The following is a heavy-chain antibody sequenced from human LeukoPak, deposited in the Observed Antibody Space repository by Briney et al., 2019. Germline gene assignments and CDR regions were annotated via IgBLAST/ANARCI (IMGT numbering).Heavy chain of an antibody. CDR3: ARDGRSAYYYDSSGHSLPWFDP. CDR2: IYYSGST. V-gene: IGHV4-31*03. CDR1: GGSISSGGYY. J-gene: IGHJ5*02. D-gene: IGHD3-22*01. Sequence: PSETLSLTCTVSGGSISSGGYYWSWIRQHPGKGLEWIGYIYYSGSTYYNPSLKSRVTISVDTSKNQFSLKLSSVTAADTAVYYCARDGRSAYYYDSSGHSLPWFDPWGQGTLVTVSS.